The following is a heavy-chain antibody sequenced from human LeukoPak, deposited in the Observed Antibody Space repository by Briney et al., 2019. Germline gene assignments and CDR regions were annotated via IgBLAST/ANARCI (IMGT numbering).Heavy chain of an antibody. CDR3: ARDLVLVRYEPNWFDP. CDR2: IYHSGST. V-gene: IGHV4-38-2*02. Sequence: PSETLSLTCAVSGYSISSGYYWGWIRQPPGKGLEWIGSIYHSGSTYYNPSLKSRVTISVDTSKNQFSLKLSSVTAADTAVYYCARDLVLVRYEPNWFDPWGQGTLVTVSS. J-gene: IGHJ5*02. D-gene: IGHD3-10*01. CDR1: GYSISSGYY.